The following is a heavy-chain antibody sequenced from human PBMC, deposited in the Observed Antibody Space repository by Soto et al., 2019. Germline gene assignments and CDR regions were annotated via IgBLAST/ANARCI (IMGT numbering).Heavy chain of an antibody. CDR2: IVTVFGTA. Sequence: QVQLVQSGADVKKPGSSVKVSCKASGGSRNYNAFSWVRQAPGQGLEWMGGIVTVFGTANHPQKFQGRVTITADESTSSVYMELSSLTSEDTAVYYCARSGAYSSSQFGLDVWGQGTTVTVSS. D-gene: IGHD6-13*01. J-gene: IGHJ6*02. V-gene: IGHV1-69*01. CDR3: ARSGAYSSSQFGLDV. CDR1: GGSRNYNA.